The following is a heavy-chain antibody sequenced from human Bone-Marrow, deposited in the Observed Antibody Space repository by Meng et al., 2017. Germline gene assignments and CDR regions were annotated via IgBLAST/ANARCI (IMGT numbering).Heavy chain of an antibody. CDR3: ARGVVGAPCD. D-gene: IGHD1-26*01. J-gene: IGHJ4*02. CDR2: INPNRGGT. V-gene: IGHV1-2*06. CDR1: GYAFPGYD. Sequence: QWQLGHAGAGVKKPGASVTVSLKASGYAFPGYDMHWVRQAPGQGLEWMGRINPNRGGTNYAQKFQGRVTMTRDTSISTAYMELSRLRSDDTAVYYCARGVVGAPCDWGQGTLVTVSS.